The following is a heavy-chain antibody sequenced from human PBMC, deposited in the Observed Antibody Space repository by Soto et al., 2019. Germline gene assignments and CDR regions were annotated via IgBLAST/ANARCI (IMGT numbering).Heavy chain of an antibody. D-gene: IGHD2-15*01. V-gene: IGHV3-30*03. CDR3: ARAGGLLLDY. CDR1: GFRISSYW. Sequence: PGGSLRLSCTISGFRISSYWMSWLRQAPGKGLEWVAVISYDGSNKYYADSVKGRFTISRDNSKNTLYLQMNSLRAEDTAVYYCARAGGLLLDYWGQGTLVTVSS. J-gene: IGHJ4*02. CDR2: ISYDGSNK.